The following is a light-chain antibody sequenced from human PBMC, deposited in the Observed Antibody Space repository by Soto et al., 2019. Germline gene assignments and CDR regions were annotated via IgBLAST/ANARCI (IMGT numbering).Light chain of an antibody. CDR1: SSDVGGYNY. J-gene: IGLJ3*02. CDR2: DVS. V-gene: IGLV2-14*01. Sequence: QSALTQPASVSGSPGQSITISCTGTSSDVGGYNYVSWYQQHPGKAPKLMIYDVSNRPSGVSNRFSGSKSGNTASLTISGLQAEDEADCYCSSYTSSSTPVFGGGTQLTVL. CDR3: SSYTSSSTPV.